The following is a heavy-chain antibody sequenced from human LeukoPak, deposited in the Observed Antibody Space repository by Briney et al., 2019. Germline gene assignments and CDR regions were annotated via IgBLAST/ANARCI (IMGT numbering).Heavy chain of an antibody. CDR1: GYTFTSYG. CDR2: ISAYNGNT. CDR3: ARTYYGSGSYARGVDY. J-gene: IGHJ4*02. V-gene: IGHV1-18*01. Sequence: ASVKVSCKASGYTFTSYGISWVRQAPGQGLEWMGWISAYNGNTNYAQKLQGRVTMTTDTSTSTAYMELRSLRSDDTAVYYCARTYYGSGSYARGVDYWAREPWSPSPQ. D-gene: IGHD3-10*01.